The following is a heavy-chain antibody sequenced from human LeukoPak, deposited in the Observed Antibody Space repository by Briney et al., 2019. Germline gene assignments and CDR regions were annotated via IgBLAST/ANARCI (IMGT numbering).Heavy chain of an antibody. D-gene: IGHD6-13*01. CDR3: AQDPAKYSSSWFNYYYYMDV. CDR2: ISGSGGST. V-gene: IGHV3-23*01. Sequence: GGSLRLSCAASGFTFSSYAMSWVRQAPGKGLEWVSAISGSGGSTYYADSVKGRFTISRDNSKNTLYLQMNSLRAEDTAVYYCAQDPAKYSSSWFNYYYYMDVWGKGTTVTVSS. J-gene: IGHJ6*03. CDR1: GFTFSSYA.